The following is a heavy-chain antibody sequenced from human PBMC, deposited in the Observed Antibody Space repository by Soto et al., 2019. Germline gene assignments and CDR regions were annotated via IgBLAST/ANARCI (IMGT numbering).Heavy chain of an antibody. J-gene: IGHJ5*02. CDR2: IFHTGTT. CDR3: ARGPDYSNYNWFDP. CDR1: GGSISSGYH. V-gene: IGHV4-38-2*02. D-gene: IGHD4-4*01. Sequence: SETLSLTCTVSGGSISSGYHWAWIRQPPGMRLEWVASIFHTGTTYYNPSLTSRVTISVDTSRNQFSLKLTSVTAADTAVYYCARGPDYSNYNWFDPWGQGTLVTVSS.